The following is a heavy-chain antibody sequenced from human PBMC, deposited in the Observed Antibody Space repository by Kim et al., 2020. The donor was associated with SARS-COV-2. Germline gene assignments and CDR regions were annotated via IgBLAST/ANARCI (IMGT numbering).Heavy chain of an antibody. CDR3: ARWYSSYWYRYFDS. V-gene: IGHV3-7*01. D-gene: IGHD6-13*01. J-gene: IGHJ4*02. CDR1: GFTFTNYW. CDR2: INQDGSEK. Sequence: GGSLRLSCAASGFTFTNYWMSWVRQAPGKGLEWVANINQDGSEKYYVDSVKGRFTISRDNAKNSLYMQMNSLRAEDTAVYYCARWYSSYWYRYFDSWGQG.